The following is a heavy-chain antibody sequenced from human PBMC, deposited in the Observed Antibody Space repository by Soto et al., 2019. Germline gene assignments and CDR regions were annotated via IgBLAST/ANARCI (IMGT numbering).Heavy chain of an antibody. CDR3: ARGPDYSQIASYHYGLDV. CDR2: IYYSGST. V-gene: IGHV4-59*02. J-gene: IGHJ6*02. CDR1: GGSVTSYY. D-gene: IGHD2-15*01. Sequence: SETLSLTGTVPGGSVTSYYWSWIRQPPGKGMEWIGYIYYSGSTSYNPSLHSPVTISVDMSKNKFSLTLTSVTAADTAVYYCARGPDYSQIASYHYGLDVWGQGTTVTVSS.